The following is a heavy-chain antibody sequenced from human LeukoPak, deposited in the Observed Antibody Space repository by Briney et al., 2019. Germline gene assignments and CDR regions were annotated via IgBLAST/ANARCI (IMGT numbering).Heavy chain of an antibody. Sequence: ASVKVSCKASGYTFTSYDINWVRQATGQGLGWMGWMNPNSGNTGYAQKFQGRVTITRNTSISTAYMELSSLRSEDTAVYYCARGGVSGATFDPWGQGTLVTVSS. D-gene: IGHD4/OR15-4a*01. CDR1: GYTFTSYD. J-gene: IGHJ5*02. V-gene: IGHV1-8*03. CDR2: MNPNSGNT. CDR3: ARGGVSGATFDP.